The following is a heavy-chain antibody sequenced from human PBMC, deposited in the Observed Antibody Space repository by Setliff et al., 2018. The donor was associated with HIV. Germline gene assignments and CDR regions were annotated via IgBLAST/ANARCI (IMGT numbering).Heavy chain of an antibody. CDR2: ISGSRTAK. Sequence: QPGGSLRLSCAASGFTLSSYPMNWVRQAPGKGLEWVSYISGSRTAKEYADSVKGRFAISRDNAKNSLYLQMNSLRVEDTALYYCARDLNWGFDYWGQGTLVTVSS. D-gene: IGHD7-27*01. J-gene: IGHJ4*02. V-gene: IGHV3-48*01. CDR1: GFTLSSYP. CDR3: ARDLNWGFDY.